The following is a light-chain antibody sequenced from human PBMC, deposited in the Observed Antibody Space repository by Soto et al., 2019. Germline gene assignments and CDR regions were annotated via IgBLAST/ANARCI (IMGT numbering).Light chain of an antibody. CDR3: SSYTSTSTPFV. Sequence: QSVLTQPRSVSGSPGQSVTISCSRTSSDVDDCNYVSWFQQHPGKAPKLMIYDVSERPSGVPDRFSGSKSGNTASLTISGLQAEEEADYYCSSYTSTSTPFVFGTGTKVTVL. CDR2: DVS. CDR1: SSDVDDCNY. V-gene: IGLV2-11*01. J-gene: IGLJ1*01.